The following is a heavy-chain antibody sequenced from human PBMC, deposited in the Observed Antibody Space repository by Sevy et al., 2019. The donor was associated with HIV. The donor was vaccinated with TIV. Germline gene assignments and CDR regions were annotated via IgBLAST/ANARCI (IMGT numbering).Heavy chain of an antibody. CDR2: MSTAGDT. V-gene: IGHV3-13*01. CDR1: GFTFTRYD. CDR3: ARVTWSDQTFDY. D-gene: IGHD1-1*01. Sequence: GGSLRLSCAVSGFTFTRYDMHWVRQVTGKGLEWVSAMSTAGDTFYSGSVKGRFTMTRDIAENSLYLQMNSLRAGDTAVYYCARVTWSDQTFDYWGQGTLVTVSS. J-gene: IGHJ4*02.